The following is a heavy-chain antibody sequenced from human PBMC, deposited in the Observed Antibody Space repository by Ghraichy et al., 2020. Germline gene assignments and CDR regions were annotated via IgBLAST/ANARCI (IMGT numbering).Heavy chain of an antibody. V-gene: IGHV1-18*01. J-gene: IGHJ6*02. D-gene: IGHD2-2*01. Sequence: ASVKVSCKASGYTFTSYGISWVRQAPGQGLEWMGWISAYNGNTNYAQKLQGRVTMTTDTSTSTAYMELRSLRSDDTAVYYCARGDPNIVVVPAATGWSYYGMDVWGQGTTVTVSS. CDR3: ARGDPNIVVVPAATGWSYYGMDV. CDR1: GYTFTSYG. CDR2: ISAYNGNT.